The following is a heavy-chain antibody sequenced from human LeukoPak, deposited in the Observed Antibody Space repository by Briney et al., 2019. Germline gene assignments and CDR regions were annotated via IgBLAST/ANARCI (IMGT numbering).Heavy chain of an antibody. J-gene: IGHJ4*02. CDR3: ARVGSDYYDSSGPIDY. CDR2: IYHSGST. CDR1: GGSISSGGYS. Sequence: PSQTLSLTCAVSGGSISSGGYSWSWIRQPPGKGLEWIGYIYHSGSTYYNPSLKSRVTISVDRSKNQFSLKLSSVTAADTAVYYCARVGSDYYDSSGPIDYWGQGTLVTVSS. D-gene: IGHD3-22*01. V-gene: IGHV4-30-2*01.